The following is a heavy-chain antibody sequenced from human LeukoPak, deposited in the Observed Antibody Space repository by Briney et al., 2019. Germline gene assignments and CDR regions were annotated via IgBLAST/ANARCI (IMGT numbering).Heavy chain of an antibody. CDR1: GFTFSTAW. D-gene: IGHD6-13*01. J-gene: IGHJ4*02. CDR3: TTLSLGIAAPDY. V-gene: IGHV3-15*01. CDR2: IKSKTDGGTT. Sequence: KAGGSLRLSCAASGFTFSTAWMSWVRQAPGKGLEWVGRIKSKTDGGTTDYAAPVKGRFTISRDGSKNTLYLQMNSLKTEDTAVYYCTTLSLGIAAPDYWGQGTLVTVSS.